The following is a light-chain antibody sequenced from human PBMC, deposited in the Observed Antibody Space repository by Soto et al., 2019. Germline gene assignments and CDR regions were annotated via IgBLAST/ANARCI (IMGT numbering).Light chain of an antibody. CDR2: EAS. V-gene: IGLV2-23*01. J-gene: IGLJ3*02. Sequence: SALTQPASVSGSPGQSITISCTGTNSDVGSHNFVSWYQQYPGKAPKLLLYEASKRTSGLSNRFSGSKSGNTASLTISGLQAEEEADYYCCSLTNGATWVFGGGTKLTVL. CDR1: NSDVGSHNF. CDR3: CSLTNGATWV.